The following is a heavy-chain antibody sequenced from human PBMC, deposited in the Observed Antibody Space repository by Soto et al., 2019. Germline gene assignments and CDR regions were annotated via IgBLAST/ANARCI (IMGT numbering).Heavy chain of an antibody. Sequence: GGSLRLSCAASGFTFSSYGMHWVRQAPGKGLEWVAVIWYDGSNKYYADSVKGRFTISRDNSKNTLYLQMNSLRAEDTAVYYCARGDSVTMVRGAPPFGYWGQGTLVTVSS. J-gene: IGHJ4*02. D-gene: IGHD3-10*01. CDR1: GFTFSSYG. CDR2: IWYDGSNK. CDR3: ARGDSVTMVRGAPPFGY. V-gene: IGHV3-33*01.